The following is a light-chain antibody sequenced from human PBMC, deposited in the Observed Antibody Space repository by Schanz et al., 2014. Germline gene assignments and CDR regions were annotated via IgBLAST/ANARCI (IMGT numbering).Light chain of an antibody. CDR1: QGVSSN. CDR2: AAS. CDR3: QHRSIWPPGIT. Sequence: EIVLTQSPATLSLSPGERATLSCRASQGVSSNLAWYQQKPGQAPRLLIYAASNRATGIPARFSGSGSGTDFTLTIRSLEPEDFAVYYCQHRSIWPPGITFGPGTKVVIK. V-gene: IGKV3-11*01. J-gene: IGKJ3*01.